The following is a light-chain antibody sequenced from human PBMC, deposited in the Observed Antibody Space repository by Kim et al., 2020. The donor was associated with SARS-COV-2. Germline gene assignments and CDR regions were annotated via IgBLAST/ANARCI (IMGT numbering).Light chain of an antibody. Sequence: EIVLTQSPGTLSLSPGERATLSCRASQTVSNNYLAWYQHKPGQAPRLLIYGASSRATGIPDRFSGSGSGTDFTLSISRMGPEDSAVYCWQQYGSSPPYTFGQGTKLEI. V-gene: IGKV3-20*01. J-gene: IGKJ2*01. CDR1: QTVSNNY. CDR2: GAS. CDR3: QQYGSSPPYT.